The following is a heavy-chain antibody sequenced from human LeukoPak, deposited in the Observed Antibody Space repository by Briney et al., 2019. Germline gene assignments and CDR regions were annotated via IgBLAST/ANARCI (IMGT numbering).Heavy chain of an antibody. CDR2: IIPIFGTA. J-gene: IGHJ3*02. D-gene: IGHD1-26*01. Sequence: ASVKVSXKASGGTFSSYAISWVRQAPGQGLEWIGRIIPIFGTANYAQKFQGRVTITTDESTSTAYMELSSLRSEDTAVYYCASRERSGSYQRYAFDIWGQGTMVTVSS. CDR1: GGTFSSYA. CDR3: ASRERSGSYQRYAFDI. V-gene: IGHV1-69*05.